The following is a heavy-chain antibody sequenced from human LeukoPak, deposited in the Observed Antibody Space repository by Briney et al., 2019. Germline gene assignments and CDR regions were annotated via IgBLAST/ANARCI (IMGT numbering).Heavy chain of an antibody. D-gene: IGHD2-21*01. CDR2: LNSDGTRI. CDR3: VRDGLLWYGGAT. CDR1: GFTFSSYS. J-gene: IGHJ3*01. V-gene: IGHV3-74*01. Sequence: PGGSLRLSCAASGFTFSSYSMNWVRQAPGKGLVWVSCLNSDGTRISYADSVKGRFTISRDNSNNTLYLQLNSLRVEDTAVYYCVRDGLLWYGGATWGQGTMVTVSS.